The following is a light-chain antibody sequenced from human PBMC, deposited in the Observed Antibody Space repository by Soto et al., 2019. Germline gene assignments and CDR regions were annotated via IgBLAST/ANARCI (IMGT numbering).Light chain of an antibody. J-gene: IGLJ3*02. V-gene: IGLV3-21*02. Sequence: SYELTQPPSVSVAPGQTARITCGGNKIGSKSVHWYQQKPGQAPVLVVYDDSDRPSGIPERFSGSNSGNTATLTISRVEAGDEADYYCQVWDSSSDRQVFGGGTKLTVL. CDR3: QVWDSSSDRQV. CDR2: DDS. CDR1: KIGSKS.